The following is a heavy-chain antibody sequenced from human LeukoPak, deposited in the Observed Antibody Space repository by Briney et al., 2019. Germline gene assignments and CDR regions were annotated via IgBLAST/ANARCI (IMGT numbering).Heavy chain of an antibody. D-gene: IGHD3-16*02. CDR2: ISGSGGST. Sequence: PGGSLRLSCAASGFTFSSYAMSWVRQAPGKGLEWVSAISGSGGSTYYADSVKGRFTISRDNAKNSLYLQMSSLRAEDTALYYCAKDSGGMITFGGVITWGQGTLVTVSS. CDR3: AKDSGGMITFGGVIT. V-gene: IGHV3-23*01. J-gene: IGHJ5*02. CDR1: GFTFSSYA.